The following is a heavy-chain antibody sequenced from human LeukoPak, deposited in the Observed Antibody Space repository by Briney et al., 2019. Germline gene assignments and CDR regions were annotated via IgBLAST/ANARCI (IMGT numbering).Heavy chain of an antibody. CDR2: IYYSGST. CDR1: GGSISSYY. CDR3: ARDVRSYYDGYFDL. D-gene: IGHD1-26*01. Sequence: SETLSLTCTVSGGSISSYYWSWIRQPPGKGLEWIGDIYYSGSTNYNPSLKSRVTISVDTSKNQFSLKLSSVTAADTAVYYCARDVRSYYDGYFDLWGRGTLVTVSS. J-gene: IGHJ2*01. V-gene: IGHV4-59*01.